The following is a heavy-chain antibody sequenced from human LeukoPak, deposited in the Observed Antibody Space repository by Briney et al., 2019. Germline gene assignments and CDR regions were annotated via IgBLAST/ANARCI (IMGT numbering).Heavy chain of an antibody. CDR3: AKDRGVAGTMAD. V-gene: IGHV3-30*18. J-gene: IGHJ4*02. CDR1: GFTVSSYG. CDR2: ISYDGSEI. D-gene: IGHD6-19*01. Sequence: PGRSLRLSCAASGFTVSSYGMHWVRQAPGKGLEWVTVISYDGSEIHYADSVKGRFTISRDKSKNTLYLQMNSLRTEDTAVYHCAKDRGVAGTMADWGQGTLVIVSS.